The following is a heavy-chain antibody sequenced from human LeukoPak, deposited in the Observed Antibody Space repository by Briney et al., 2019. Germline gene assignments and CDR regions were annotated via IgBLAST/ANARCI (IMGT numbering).Heavy chain of an antibody. Sequence: GASVKVSCKASGYTFTGYYMHWVRQAPGQGLEWMGRTNPNSGGTNYAQKFQGRVTMTRDTSISTAYMELSRLRSDDTAVYYCARDPPRGYSGYGDYWGQGTLVTVSS. CDR3: ARDPPRGYSGYGDY. D-gene: IGHD5-12*01. J-gene: IGHJ4*02. CDR2: TNPNSGGT. V-gene: IGHV1-2*06. CDR1: GYTFTGYY.